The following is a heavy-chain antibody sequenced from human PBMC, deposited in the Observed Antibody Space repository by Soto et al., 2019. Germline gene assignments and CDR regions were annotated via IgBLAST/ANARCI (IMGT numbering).Heavy chain of an antibody. CDR1: GYTFTSYT. V-gene: IGHV1-3*01. CDR2: LNAGNGNT. Sequence: QVQLVQSGAEVKKPGASVKVSCKASGYTFTSYTMHWVRQAPGQRLGWMGWLNAGNGNTKYSQKFQGRVTITRDTAASTAYMELSSLRSEDTAVYYCASSYSNGWYHSGMDVWGQGTTVTVSS. J-gene: IGHJ6*02. CDR3: ASSYSNGWYHSGMDV. D-gene: IGHD6-19*01.